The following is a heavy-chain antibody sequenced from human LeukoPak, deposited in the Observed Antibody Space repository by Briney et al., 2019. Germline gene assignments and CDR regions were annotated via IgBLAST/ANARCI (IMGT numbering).Heavy chain of an antibody. V-gene: IGHV1-2*02. Sequence: ASVKVSYKSSGYSFTGHYMHWVRQGPGQGLEWMGWIHPNGGRTNYAPKFQGRVTMTRDTSVTTDYMELSWLTSDDTAVYYCTRDHNWGADYWGQGTLITVSS. CDR3: TRDHNWGADY. D-gene: IGHD7-27*01. CDR1: GYSFTGHY. CDR2: IHPNGGRT. J-gene: IGHJ4*02.